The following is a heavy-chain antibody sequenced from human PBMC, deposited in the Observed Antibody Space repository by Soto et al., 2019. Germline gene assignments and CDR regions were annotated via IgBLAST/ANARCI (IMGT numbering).Heavy chain of an antibody. D-gene: IGHD6-19*01. J-gene: IGHJ6*02. CDR3: ARALAVAVAYYYGMDV. CDR1: GFAFNSYA. Sequence: PGGSLRLSCAASGFAFNSYAMSCVRQAPGKGLEWVSAISASGGGTSYADSVKGRFTISRDNSKTTLFLQMNSLRAEDTAVYYCARALAVAVAYYYGMDVWGQGTTVTVSS. V-gene: IGHV3-23*01. CDR2: ISASGGGT.